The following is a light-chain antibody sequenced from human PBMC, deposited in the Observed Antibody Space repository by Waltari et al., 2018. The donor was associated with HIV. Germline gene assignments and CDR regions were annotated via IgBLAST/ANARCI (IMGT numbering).Light chain of an antibody. CDR2: AAS. J-gene: IGKJ2*01. CDR1: QSISSF. CDR3: QQSYSTVYT. Sequence: DIQMTQSPSSLSASVGDTVTITCRASQSISSFLTWYQQKPGKAPKVLIFAASSLQSGVPSRFRGSESGTDFTLTISSRQPEDFATDYCQQSYSTVYTFGQGTKLEIK. V-gene: IGKV1-39*01.